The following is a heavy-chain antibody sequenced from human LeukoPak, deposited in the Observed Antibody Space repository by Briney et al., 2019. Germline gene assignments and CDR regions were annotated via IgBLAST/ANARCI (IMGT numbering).Heavy chain of an antibody. Sequence: SETLSLTCAVYGGSFSGYYWSWIRQPPGKGLEWIGEINHSGSTNYNPSLKSRVTISVDTSKNQFSLKLSSVTAADTAVYYCASRNMPSNRRSAFDIWGQGTMVTVSS. CDR3: ASRNMPSNRRSAFDI. CDR2: INHSGST. D-gene: IGHD1-14*01. CDR1: GGSFSGYY. V-gene: IGHV4-34*01. J-gene: IGHJ3*02.